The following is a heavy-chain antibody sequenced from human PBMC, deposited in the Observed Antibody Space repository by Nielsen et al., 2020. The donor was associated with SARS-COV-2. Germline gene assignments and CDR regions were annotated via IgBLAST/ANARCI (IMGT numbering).Heavy chain of an antibody. CDR2: ISSSSSYI. CDR3: ASSGIAAAGTSDAFDI. D-gene: IGHD6-13*01. V-gene: IGHV3-21*01. J-gene: IGHJ3*02. Sequence: VRQAPGKGLEWVSSISSSSSYIYYADSVKGRFTISRDNAKNSLYLQMNSLRAEDTAVYYCASSGIAAAGTSDAFDIWGQGTMVTVSS.